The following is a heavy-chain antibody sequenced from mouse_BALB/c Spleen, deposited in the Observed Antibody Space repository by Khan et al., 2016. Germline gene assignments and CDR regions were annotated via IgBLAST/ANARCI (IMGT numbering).Heavy chain of an antibody. V-gene: IGHV10S3*01. CDR1: GFTFNTNA. Sequence: EVQLVETGGGLVQPRGSLKLSCAASGFTFNTNAMNWVRQAPGKGLEWVSRIRSKSNNYATYHADSVKDRFTISRDDSQSMLYLQMNNLKTEDTAMYYCVRDTPFAYWGQGTLVTVSA. CDR3: VRDTPFAY. J-gene: IGHJ3*01. CDR2: IRSKSNNYAT.